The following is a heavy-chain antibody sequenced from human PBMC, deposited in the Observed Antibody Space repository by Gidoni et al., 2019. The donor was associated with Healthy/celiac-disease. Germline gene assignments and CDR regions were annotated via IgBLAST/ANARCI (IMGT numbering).Heavy chain of an antibody. Sequence: EVQLLESGGGLVQPGGSLRLSCAASGFTFSSYAMSWVRQAPEKGLEWVSAISGSGGSTYYADSVKGRFTISRDNSKNTLYLQMNSLRAEDTAVYYCAKDQLVTIFGVEGGMDVWGQGTTVTVSS. CDR3: AKDQLVTIFGVEGGMDV. V-gene: IGHV3-23*01. J-gene: IGHJ6*02. CDR1: GFTFSSYA. D-gene: IGHD3-3*01. CDR2: ISGSGGST.